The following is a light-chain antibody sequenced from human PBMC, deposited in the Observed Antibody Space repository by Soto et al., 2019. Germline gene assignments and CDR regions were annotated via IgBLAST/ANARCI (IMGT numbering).Light chain of an antibody. CDR1: RSVNID. CDR3: QQYNKWPST. J-gene: IGKJ1*01. V-gene: IGKV3-15*01. CDR2: GAS. Sequence: EIVMRQSPSTLSVSAGDRATLSCRASRSVNIDLNWYQQKPGQAPTLLISGASSRANGIPARFSGSGSGTEFTLTISNLQTEDFAVYYCQQYNKWPSTFGQGTKVDIK.